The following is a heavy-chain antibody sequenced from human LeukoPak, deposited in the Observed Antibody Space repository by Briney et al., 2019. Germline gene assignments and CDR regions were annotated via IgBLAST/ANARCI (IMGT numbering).Heavy chain of an antibody. J-gene: IGHJ4*02. CDR1: GYTFTGYY. D-gene: IGHD6-6*01. CDR3: ARVAGEYSSSFVLGY. CDR2: INPNSGGT. Sequence: ASVKVSCKASGYTFTGYYMHWVRQAPGQGLEWMGWINPNSGGTNYAQKFQGRVTMTRDTSISTAYMELSRLRSDDTAVYYCARVAGEYSSSFVLGYWGQGTLVTVSS. V-gene: IGHV1-2*02.